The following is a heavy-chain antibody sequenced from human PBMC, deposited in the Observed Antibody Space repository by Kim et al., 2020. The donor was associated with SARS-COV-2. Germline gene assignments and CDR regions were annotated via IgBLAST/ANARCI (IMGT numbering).Heavy chain of an antibody. J-gene: IGHJ5*02. CDR1: GGSISSGGYY. V-gene: IGHV4-31*03. CDR3: ARERSGSHKGWFDP. D-gene: IGHD3-10*01. CDR2: IYYSGST. Sequence: SETLSLTCTVSGGSISSGGYYWSWIRQHPGKGLEWIGYIYYSGSTYYNPSLKSRVTISVDTSKNQFSLKLSSVTAADTAVYYCARERSGSHKGWFDPWGQGTLVTVSS.